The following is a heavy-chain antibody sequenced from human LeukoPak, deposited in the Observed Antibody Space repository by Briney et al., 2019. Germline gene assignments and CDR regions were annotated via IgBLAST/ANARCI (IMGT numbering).Heavy chain of an antibody. CDR2: IYTSGST. CDR1: GGSISSYY. V-gene: IGHV4-4*07. CDR3: ARDVDYLYYYYMDV. J-gene: IGHJ6*03. Sequence: SGTLSLTCTVSGGSISSYYWSWIRQPAGKGLEWIGRIYTSGSTNYNPSLKSRVTMSVDTSKNQFSLKLSSVTAADTAVYYCARDVDYLYYYYMDVWGKGTTVTVSS. D-gene: IGHD4-11*01.